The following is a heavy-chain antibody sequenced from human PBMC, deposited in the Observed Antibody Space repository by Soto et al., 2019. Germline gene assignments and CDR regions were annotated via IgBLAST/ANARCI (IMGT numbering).Heavy chain of an antibody. CDR3: ARESEDLTSNFDY. CDR1: GFTFTRFR. J-gene: IGHJ4*02. Sequence: VSLRLSCAASGFTFTRFRMNWVRQAPGKGLEWVSSISSTTNYIYYGDSMKGRFTISRDNAKNSLYLEMNSLRAEDTAVYYCARESEDLTSNFDYWDQGTLVTVSS. V-gene: IGHV3-21*06. CDR2: ISSTTNYI.